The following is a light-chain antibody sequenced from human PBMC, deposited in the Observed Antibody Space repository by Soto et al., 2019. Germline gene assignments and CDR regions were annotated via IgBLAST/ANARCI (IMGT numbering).Light chain of an antibody. Sequence: DIQMTQSPSSLSASVGDRATITCQASHHISDYLNWYQQKPGKAPKLLIYDASNLQTGVPVRFRGSGSGTHFTLTITSLQPEDAATYYCLQYDTVPRLFGGGTKVEIK. J-gene: IGKJ4*01. CDR3: LQYDTVPRL. CDR2: DAS. CDR1: HHISDY. V-gene: IGKV1-33*01.